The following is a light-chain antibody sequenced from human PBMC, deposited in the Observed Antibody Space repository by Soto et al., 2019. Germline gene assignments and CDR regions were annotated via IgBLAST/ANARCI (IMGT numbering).Light chain of an antibody. Sequence: QSVLTQPPSASGTPGQTVTISCSGGWYNIGKNLGYWYQQFPGTAPKLLIYMTNQRPSGVPDRFSGSKSGSSGSLAVSGLRAEDEAVYYCAAWDDSLRAWVFGGGTKLTVL. CDR3: AAWDDSLRAWV. V-gene: IGLV1-47*01. J-gene: IGLJ3*02. CDR1: WYNIGKNL. CDR2: MTN.